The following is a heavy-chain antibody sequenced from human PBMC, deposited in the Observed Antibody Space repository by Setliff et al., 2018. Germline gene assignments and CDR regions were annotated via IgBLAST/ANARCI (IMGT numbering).Heavy chain of an antibody. CDR2: INPDNGNR. J-gene: IGHJ4*02. Sequence: GASVKVSCKASGFTLTSYPIHWVRQAPGQRLEWMGWINPDNGNRKYSQRFQGRVTITRDTSASTVFLELSTLRSEDTAVYYCTRDFWGAYFVYWGQGSLVTVSS. V-gene: IGHV1-3*01. CDR1: GFTLTSYP. CDR3: TRDFWGAYFVY. D-gene: IGHD3-3*01.